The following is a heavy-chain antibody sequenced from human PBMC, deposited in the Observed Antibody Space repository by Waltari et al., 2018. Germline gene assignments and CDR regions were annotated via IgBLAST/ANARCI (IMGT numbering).Heavy chain of an antibody. CDR1: GFTFSSYW. V-gene: IGHV3-74*01. CDR3: ARLTVVSNNDY. CDR2: INGDGTTT. Sequence: EVQLVESGGGLVQPGGSLRLSCAASGFTFSSYWMHWVRQAPGKGLVWVSGINGDGTTTKDADSVKGRFTISRDNAKNTLYLQMNSLRAEDTAVYYCARLTVVSNNDYWGQGTLVTVSS. J-gene: IGHJ4*02. D-gene: IGHD1-20*01.